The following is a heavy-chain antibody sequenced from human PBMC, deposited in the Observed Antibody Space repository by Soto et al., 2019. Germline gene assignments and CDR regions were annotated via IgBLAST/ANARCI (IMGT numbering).Heavy chain of an antibody. Sequence: SETLSLTCTVSGVSIISGGYYWSWIRQHPGKGLEWIGYIYYSGSTYYNPSLKSRVTISVDTSKNQFSLKLSSVTAADTAVYYCARDRRSGVELHHIPSNWFDHWGQGPLGNVSS. V-gene: IGHV4-31*03. J-gene: IGHJ5*02. CDR3: ARDRRSGVELHHIPSNWFDH. CDR2: IYYSGST. D-gene: IGHD1-26*01. CDR1: GVSIISGGYY.